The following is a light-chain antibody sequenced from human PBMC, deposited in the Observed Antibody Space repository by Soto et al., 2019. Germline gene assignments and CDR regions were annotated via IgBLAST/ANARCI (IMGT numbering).Light chain of an antibody. CDR2: EAA. V-gene: IGKV1-5*01. Sequence: DIQMTQSPSTLSTSVGDRATITCRATQKIDRWLAWYQQKPGKAPKLLIYEAASMEGGLPSRFSGSGEGTEFPLTVSGLQAEDFATYWWRQYNSGSTVGERTNLDFK. J-gene: IGKJ1*01. CDR1: QKIDRW. CDR3: RQYNSGST.